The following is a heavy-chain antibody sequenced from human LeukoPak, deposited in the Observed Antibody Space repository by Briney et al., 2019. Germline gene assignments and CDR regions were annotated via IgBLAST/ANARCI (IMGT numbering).Heavy chain of an antibody. J-gene: IGHJ6*02. CDR2: IWFDKNQ. CDR3: ARDRHCVNGVCHSPPGMDV. Sequence: GGSLRLSCAASGFTFSSYAMSWVRQAPGKGLEWVADIWFDKNQHFADSVKGRFAISRDNSKNTVYLQINSLRAEDTAVYYCARDRHCVNGVCHSPPGMDVWGQGTTVTVSS. V-gene: IGHV3-33*08. D-gene: IGHD2-8*01. CDR1: GFTFSSYA.